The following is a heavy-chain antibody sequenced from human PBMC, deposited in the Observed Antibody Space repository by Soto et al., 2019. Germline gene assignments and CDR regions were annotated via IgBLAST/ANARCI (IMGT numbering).Heavy chain of an antibody. J-gene: IGHJ5*02. CDR1: GYTFTYRY. CDR2: ITPFNGNT. D-gene: IGHD2-2*01. V-gene: IGHV1-45*02. Sequence: QMQLVQSGAEVKKTGSSVKVSCKASGYTFTYRYLHWVRQAPGQALEWMGWITPFNGNTNYAQKFQDRVTITRDRSMSTAYMELSSLRSEDTAMYYCASGGRVVQAAKSRQEWFDPWGQGTLVTVSS. CDR3: ASGGRVVQAAKSRQEWFDP.